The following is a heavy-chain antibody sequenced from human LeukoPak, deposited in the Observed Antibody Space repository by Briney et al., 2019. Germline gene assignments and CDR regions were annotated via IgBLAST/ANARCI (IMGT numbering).Heavy chain of an antibody. J-gene: IGHJ4*02. V-gene: IGHV3-23*01. CDR2: ISGGGDTT. D-gene: IGHD3-22*01. Sequence: GGSLRLSRAASGFTFSSYAMSWVRQAPGKGLEWVSAISGGGDTTYYADSVKGRFTISRDNSKNTLYLQMNSLRAEDTAVYYCAKDQITMIKGFFDYWGQGTLVTVSS. CDR3: AKDQITMIKGFFDY. CDR1: GFTFSSYA.